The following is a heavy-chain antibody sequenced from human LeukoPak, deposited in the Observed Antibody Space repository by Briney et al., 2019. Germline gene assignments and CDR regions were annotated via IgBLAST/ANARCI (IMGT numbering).Heavy chain of an antibody. CDR3: AKDSNWLFPRDVDY. Sequence: PGGSLRLSCSASGFTFSTNSMHWVRQAPGKGLEFVSAITSNGGSTYYADSVKGRFTISRDNSKNTLYLQMSSLRAEDTAVYYCAKDSNWLFPRDVDYWGQGTPVTVSS. V-gene: IGHV3-64D*08. CDR1: GFTFSTNS. D-gene: IGHD3-9*01. J-gene: IGHJ4*02. CDR2: ITSNGGST.